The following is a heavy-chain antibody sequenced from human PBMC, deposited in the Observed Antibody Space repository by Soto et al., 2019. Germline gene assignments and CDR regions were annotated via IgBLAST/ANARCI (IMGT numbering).Heavy chain of an antibody. CDR3: ARGLLLWFGELFRYNWFDP. J-gene: IGHJ5*02. D-gene: IGHD3-10*01. CDR2: INHSGST. Sequence: SETLSLTCAVYGGSFSGYYWSWIRQPPGKGLEWIGEINHSGSTNYNPSLKSRVTISVDTSKNQFSLKLSSVTAADTAVYYCARGLLLWFGELFRYNWFDPRSQGTLVTVSS. V-gene: IGHV4-34*01. CDR1: GGSFSGYY.